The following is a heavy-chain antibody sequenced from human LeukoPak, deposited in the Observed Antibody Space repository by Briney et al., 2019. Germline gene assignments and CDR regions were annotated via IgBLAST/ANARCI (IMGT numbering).Heavy chain of an antibody. J-gene: IGHJ6*03. CDR3: ARDQTGYHMDV. Sequence: GGSLRLSCAASGFTFSSYGMYWVRQAPGKGLEWVAVISYDGSNKYYADSVKGRFTISRDNAKNSLYLQMNSLRAEDTALYHCARDQTGYHMDVWGKGTTVTISS. V-gene: IGHV3-30*03. CDR1: GFTFSSYG. CDR2: ISYDGSNK. D-gene: IGHD3-10*01.